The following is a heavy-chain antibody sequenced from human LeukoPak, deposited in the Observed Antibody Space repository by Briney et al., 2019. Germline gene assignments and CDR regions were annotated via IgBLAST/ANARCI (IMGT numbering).Heavy chain of an antibody. CDR2: ISAYNGNT. D-gene: IGHD2-15*01. V-gene: IGHV1-18*01. J-gene: IGHJ6*02. Sequence: ASVKVTFKASGYTFTSHGISWVRQAPGQGLEWMGWISAYNGNTNYAQKLQGRVTMTTDTSTSTAYMELRSLRSDDTAVYYCARDVVVVAATTNMDVWGQGTTVTVSS. CDR1: GYTFTSHG. CDR3: ARDVVVVAATTNMDV.